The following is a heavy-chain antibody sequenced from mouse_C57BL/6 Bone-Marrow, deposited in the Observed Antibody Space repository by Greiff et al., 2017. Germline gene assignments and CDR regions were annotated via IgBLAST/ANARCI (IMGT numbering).Heavy chain of an antibody. Sequence: ESGPGILQSSQTLSLTCSFSGFSLSTSGMGVSWIRQPSGKGLEWLAHIYWDDDKRYNPSLKSRLTISKDTSRNQVLPKITSVDTADTATYDCARSKHYYGSSSFAYWGQGTLVTVSA. D-gene: IGHD1-1*01. J-gene: IGHJ3*01. V-gene: IGHV8-12*01. CDR2: IYWDDDK. CDR1: GFSLSTSGMG. CDR3: ARSKHYYGSSSFAY.